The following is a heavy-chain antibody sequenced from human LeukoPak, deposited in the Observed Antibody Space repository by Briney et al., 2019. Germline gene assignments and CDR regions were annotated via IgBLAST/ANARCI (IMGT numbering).Heavy chain of an antibody. Sequence: SETPSLTCTVSGGSISSYYWSWIRQPPGKGLEWIGYIYYSGSTNYNPSLKSRVTISVDTSKNQFSLKLSSVTAADTAVYYCARGLRPSYFDYWGQGTLVTVSS. J-gene: IGHJ4*02. CDR1: GGSISSYY. CDR2: IYYSGST. CDR3: ARGLRPSYFDY. V-gene: IGHV4-59*01.